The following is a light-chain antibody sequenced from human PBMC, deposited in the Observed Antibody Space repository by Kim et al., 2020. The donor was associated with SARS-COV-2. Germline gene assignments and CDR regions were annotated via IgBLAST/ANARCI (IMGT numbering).Light chain of an antibody. CDR2: CTS. Sequence: PGERATLSCRASQRVSNYYLAGYQQKPGQAPRLVVYCTSSRATGIPNRFSGSGSGTDFTLSIQRLEPEDSAVYFCQQHGSSPPWTFGQGTKLEIK. CDR1: QRVSNYY. J-gene: IGKJ2*01. V-gene: IGKV3-20*01. CDR3: QQHGSSPPWT.